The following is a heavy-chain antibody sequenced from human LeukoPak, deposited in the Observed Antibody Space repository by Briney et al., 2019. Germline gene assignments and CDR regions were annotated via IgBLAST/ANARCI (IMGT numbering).Heavy chain of an antibody. CDR1: GGTFSSYA. Sequence: GASVKVSCKASGGTFSSYAMSWVRLTPGKGLEWVSAISASGGSTYYADSVKGRFTISRDNSKNTLYLQMNSLRAEDTAVYYCAKELAGGVVLVYFDYWGQGTLVTVSS. J-gene: IGHJ4*02. V-gene: IGHV3-23*01. D-gene: IGHD2-15*01. CDR2: ISASGGST. CDR3: AKELAGGVVLVYFDY.